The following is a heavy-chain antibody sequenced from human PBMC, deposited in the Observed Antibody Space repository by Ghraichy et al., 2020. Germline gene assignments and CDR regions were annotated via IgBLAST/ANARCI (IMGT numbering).Heavy chain of an antibody. J-gene: IGHJ4*02. CDR1: GGSFSGYY. Sequence: SETLSLTCAVYGGSFSGYYWSWIRQPPGKGLEWIGEINHSGSTNYNPSLKSRVTISVDTSKNQFSLKLSSVTAADTAVYYCARAKNKWLLLLTFVYWGQGTLVTVSS. D-gene: IGHD3-22*01. CDR2: INHSGST. V-gene: IGHV4-34*01. CDR3: ARAKNKWLLLLTFVY.